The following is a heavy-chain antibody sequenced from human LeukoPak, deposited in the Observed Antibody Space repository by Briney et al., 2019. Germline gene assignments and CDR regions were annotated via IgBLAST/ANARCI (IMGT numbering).Heavy chain of an antibody. J-gene: IGHJ3*02. CDR1: GFTFSDYY. Sequence: GGSLRLSCAASGFTFSDYYMNWIRQAPGKGLEWVSYISSTGGPIYYADSVKGRFTISRDNSKNTLYLQMNSLRAEDTAVYYCARDTTGQDPPRDAFDIWGQGTMVTVSS. V-gene: IGHV3-11*04. CDR3: ARDTTGQDPPRDAFDI. D-gene: IGHD1-14*01. CDR2: ISSTGGPI.